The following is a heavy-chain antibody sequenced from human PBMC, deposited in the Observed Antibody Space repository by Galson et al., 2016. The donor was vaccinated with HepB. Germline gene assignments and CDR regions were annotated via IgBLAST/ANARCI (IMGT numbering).Heavy chain of an antibody. CDR2: IWYDGSNK. V-gene: IGHV3-33*01. D-gene: IGHD6-13*01. J-gene: IGHJ4*02. CDR1: GFTFSTYG. Sequence: SLRLSCAASGFTFSTYGMHWVRQAPGKGLEWVAVIWYDGSNKYYADSVKGRFTISRDNSKNTLSLQVNSLRAEDTAVYYCARNLAYSRSNYPGRFDYWGQGTLVTVSS. CDR3: ARNLAYSRSNYPGRFDY.